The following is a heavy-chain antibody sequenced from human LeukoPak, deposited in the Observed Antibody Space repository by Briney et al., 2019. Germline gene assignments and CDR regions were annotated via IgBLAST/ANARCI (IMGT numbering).Heavy chain of an antibody. Sequence: ASVKVSCKASGYTFTAYYIHWVRQAPGQGLEWMGWIDPNSGGTEYAQKFQGRVTLTRDTSISTAYMELSRLRSDDTAVYNCASFYAPDRGIESQNLVTVYWGQGTLVSVSS. CDR2: IDPNSGGT. D-gene: IGHD2/OR15-2a*01. CDR1: GYTFTAYY. CDR3: ASFYAPDRGIESQNLVTVY. J-gene: IGHJ4*02. V-gene: IGHV1-2*02.